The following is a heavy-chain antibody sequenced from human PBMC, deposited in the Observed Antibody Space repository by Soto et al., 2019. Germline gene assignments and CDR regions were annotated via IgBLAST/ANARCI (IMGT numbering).Heavy chain of an antibody. D-gene: IGHD3-9*01. V-gene: IGHV3-33*01. CDR3: VRVFDTYYFDL. Sequence: QVQLVESGGGVVQPGRSLRLSCAASGFTFSTYGMHWVRQAPGKGLEWVALIWSDGTNKYYADSVKGRFTISRDNSKKTLFLQMNSPRAEDTAVYYCVRVFDTYYFDLWGQGNMVTVFS. J-gene: IGHJ4*02. CDR2: IWSDGTNK. CDR1: GFTFSTYG.